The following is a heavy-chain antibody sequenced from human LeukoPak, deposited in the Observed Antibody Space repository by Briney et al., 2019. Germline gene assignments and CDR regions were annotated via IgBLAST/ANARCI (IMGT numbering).Heavy chain of an antibody. V-gene: IGHV3-20*04. J-gene: IGHJ4*02. CDR1: GFTFDDYG. CDR2: INWNGGST. D-gene: IGHD2-21*02. CDR3: ARDGGYCGGDCYWDY. Sequence: GGSLRLSCAASGFTFDDYGMSWVRQAPGQGLEWVSGINWNGGSTGYADSVKGRFTISRDNAKNSLYLQMNSLRAEDTALYYCARDGGYCGGDCYWDYWGQGTLVTVSS.